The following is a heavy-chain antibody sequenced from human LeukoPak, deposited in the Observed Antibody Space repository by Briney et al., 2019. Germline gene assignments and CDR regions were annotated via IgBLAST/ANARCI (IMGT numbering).Heavy chain of an antibody. D-gene: IGHD3-16*01. J-gene: IGHJ4*02. Sequence: GGSLRLSCAASGFTFGSYWMSWVRQAPGKGLEWVANIKQDGSEKYYVDSVKGRFTISRDNAKNSLYLQMNSLRAEDTAVYYCARESLRGYFDYWGQGTLVTVSS. CDR3: ARESLRGYFDY. CDR2: IKQDGSEK. CDR1: GFTFGSYW. V-gene: IGHV3-7*01.